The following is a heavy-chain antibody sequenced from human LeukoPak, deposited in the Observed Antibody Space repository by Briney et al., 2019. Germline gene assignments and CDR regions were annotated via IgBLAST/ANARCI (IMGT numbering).Heavy chain of an antibody. CDR3: ARAQGGAAAGYYHYGLDV. CDR2: INPDNGGT. D-gene: IGHD6-13*01. CDR1: GYTFTGYY. J-gene: IGHJ6*02. Sequence: AASVKVSCKASGYTFTGYYMHWFRQAPGQGLEWMGWINPDNGGTIYAENFQGRVTMARDTSISRAYMELSSLTSDDTAVYYCARAQGGAAAGYYHYGLDVWGQGTTVTVSS. V-gene: IGHV1-2*02.